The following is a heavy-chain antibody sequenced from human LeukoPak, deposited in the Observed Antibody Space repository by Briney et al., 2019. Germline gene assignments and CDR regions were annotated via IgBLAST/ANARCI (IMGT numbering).Heavy chain of an antibody. V-gene: IGHV4-39*01. D-gene: IGHD3-3*01. CDR3: ARLGIAIFGVVNHFDY. J-gene: IGHJ4*02. CDR1: CGPNSSSSYY. Sequence: PSDTLSHTYTVSCGPNSSSSYYWGWIRQPPGKGLEWNGSIYYSCSTYYNPSVKSRVAISVDTSKLQFSPKLSSVTAADTAVYYCARLGIAIFGVVNHFDYWGQGTLVTVSS. CDR2: IYYSCST.